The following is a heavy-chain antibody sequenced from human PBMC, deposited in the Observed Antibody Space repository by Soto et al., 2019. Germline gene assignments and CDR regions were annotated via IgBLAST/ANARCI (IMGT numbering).Heavy chain of an antibody. CDR1: GFTFSSYE. V-gene: IGHV3-48*03. CDR3: VRVLLTPLAEVVSASDY. J-gene: IGHJ4*02. CDR2: NSSSGSTI. Sequence: EVQLVESGGGLVQPGGSLRLSCAASGFTFSSYEMNWVRQATGTRLEWVAYNSSSGSTIYHADYAKCRFTISSDNAQHSGDLQLNSLSAAGTAVYYCVRVLLTPLAEVVSASDYWDKRTLVAVCS. D-gene: IGHD2-15*01.